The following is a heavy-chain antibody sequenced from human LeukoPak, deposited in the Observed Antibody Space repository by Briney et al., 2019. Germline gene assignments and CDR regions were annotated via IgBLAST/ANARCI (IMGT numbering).Heavy chain of an antibody. CDR2: ISSSGTNI. CDR3: AELGITMIGGV. D-gene: IGHD3-10*02. Sequence: GGSLRLSCAASGFTFSDDYMSWIRQAPGKGLEWVSYISSSGTNIYYADSVKGRFTISRDNAKNSLYLQMNSLRAEDTAVYYCAELGITMIGGVWGKGTTVTISS. J-gene: IGHJ6*04. V-gene: IGHV3-11*04. CDR1: GFTFSDDY.